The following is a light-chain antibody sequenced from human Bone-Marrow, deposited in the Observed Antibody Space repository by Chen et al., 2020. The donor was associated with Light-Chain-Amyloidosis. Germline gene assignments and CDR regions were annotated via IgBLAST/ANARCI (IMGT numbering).Light chain of an antibody. V-gene: IGKV1-8*01. J-gene: IGKJ2*01. Sequence: AIRMTQSPSSLPASTGDRVTITCRASQGISSYLAWYQQKPRKAPKLLIYAAYTLQSGVPSRFSGSGSGTDFTLTISCLQSEDCAAYYCQQYYSYPVTFGHGSKL. CDR1: QGISSY. CDR3: QQYYSYPVT. CDR2: AAY.